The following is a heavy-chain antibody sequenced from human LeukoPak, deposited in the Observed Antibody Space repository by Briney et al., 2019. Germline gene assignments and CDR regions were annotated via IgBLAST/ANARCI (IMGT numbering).Heavy chain of an antibody. CDR2: ISYDGSNK. Sequence: QSGGSLRLSCAASGFTFSSYAMHWVRQAPGKGLEWVAVISYDGSNKYYADSVKGRFTISRDNSKNTLYLQMNSLRAEDTAVYYCAKDWNSGWYPGDYWGQGTLVTVSS. D-gene: IGHD6-19*01. CDR1: GFTFSSYA. V-gene: IGHV3-30-3*01. J-gene: IGHJ4*02. CDR3: AKDWNSGWYPGDY.